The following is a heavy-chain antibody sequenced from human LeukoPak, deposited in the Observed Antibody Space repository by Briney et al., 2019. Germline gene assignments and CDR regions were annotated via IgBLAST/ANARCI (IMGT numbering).Heavy chain of an antibody. V-gene: IGHV3-48*01. CDR2: ISSSSSTI. Sequence: GGSQRLSCAASGFTFSSYSMNWVRQAPGKGLEWVSYISSSSSTIYYADSVKGRFTISRDNAKNSLYLQMNSLRAEDTAVYYCARASGGSRHFFDYWGQGTLVTVSS. J-gene: IGHJ4*02. D-gene: IGHD3-16*01. CDR1: GFTFSSYS. CDR3: ARASGGSRHFFDY.